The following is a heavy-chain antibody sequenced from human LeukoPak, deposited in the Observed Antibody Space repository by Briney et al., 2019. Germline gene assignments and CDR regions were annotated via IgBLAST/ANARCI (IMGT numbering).Heavy chain of an antibody. D-gene: IGHD3/OR15-3a*01. CDR1: GGSISSSSYY. CDR2: IYYSGST. CDR3: ARARGSDWLLYHNWFDP. J-gene: IGHJ5*02. V-gene: IGHV4-39*07. Sequence: SETLSLTCTVSGGSISSSSYYWGWIRQPPGKGLEWIGSIYYSGSTYYNPSLKSRVTISVDTSKNQFSLRLSSVTAADTAVYYCARARGSDWLLYHNWFDPWGQGTLVTVSS.